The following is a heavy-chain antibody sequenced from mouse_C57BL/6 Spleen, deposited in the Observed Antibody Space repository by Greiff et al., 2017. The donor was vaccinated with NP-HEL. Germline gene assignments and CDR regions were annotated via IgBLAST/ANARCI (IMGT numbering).Heavy chain of an antibody. CDR1: GYSFTDYN. D-gene: IGHD1-1*01. Sequence: VQLQQSGPELVKPGASVKISCKASGYSFTDYNMNWVKQSNGKSLEWIGVINPNYGTTSYNQKFKGKATLTVDQSSSTAYMQLNSLTSEDSAVYDGARAPGTTVNYAMDYWGQGTSVTVSS. CDR3: ARAPGTTVNYAMDY. CDR2: INPNYGTT. V-gene: IGHV1-39*01. J-gene: IGHJ4*01.